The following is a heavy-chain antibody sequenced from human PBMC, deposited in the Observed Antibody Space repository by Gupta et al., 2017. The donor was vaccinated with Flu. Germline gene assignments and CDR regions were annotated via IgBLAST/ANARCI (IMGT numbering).Heavy chain of an antibody. Sequence: QVQLQESGPGLVKPSQTLSLTCTVSGGSISSGGYYWSWIRQHPGKGLEWIGYIYYSGSTYYNPSLKSRVTISVDTSKNQFSLKLSSVTAADTAVYYCAGFRSWYVEDKNWFDPWGQRTLDTVSS. D-gene: IGHD6-13*01. CDR2: IYYSGST. V-gene: IGHV4-31*03. J-gene: IGHJ5*02. CDR3: AGFRSWYVEDKNWFDP. CDR1: GGSISSGGYY.